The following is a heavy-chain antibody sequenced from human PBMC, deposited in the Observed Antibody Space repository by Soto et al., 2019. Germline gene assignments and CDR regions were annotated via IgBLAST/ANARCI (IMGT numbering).Heavy chain of an antibody. Sequence: SETLSLTCSVSGDSISNLDYFWAWIRQPPGQALEYIGYIYKSATTYYNPSFESRVAISVDTSESQFSLNVTSVTAADTAVYFCARGRYCLTGRCFPNWFDSWGQGALVTVSS. CDR1: GDSISNLDYF. J-gene: IGHJ5*01. CDR3: ARGRYCLTGRCFPNWFDS. D-gene: IGHD7-27*01. V-gene: IGHV4-30-4*01. CDR2: IYKSATT.